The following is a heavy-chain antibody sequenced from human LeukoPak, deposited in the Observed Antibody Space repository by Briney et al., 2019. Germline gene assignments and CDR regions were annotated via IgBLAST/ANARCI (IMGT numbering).Heavy chain of an antibody. D-gene: IGHD2-2*01. Sequence: SETLSLTCAVSGYSISSGYYWGWIRQPPGKGLEWIGSIYHGGSTYYNPSLKSRVTISVDTSKNQFSLKLSSVTAADTTVYYCARTRGYCSSTSCYPRGAFDIWGQGTMVTVSS. CDR3: ARTRGYCSSTSCYPRGAFDI. J-gene: IGHJ3*02. V-gene: IGHV4-38-2*01. CDR1: GYSISSGYY. CDR2: IYHGGST.